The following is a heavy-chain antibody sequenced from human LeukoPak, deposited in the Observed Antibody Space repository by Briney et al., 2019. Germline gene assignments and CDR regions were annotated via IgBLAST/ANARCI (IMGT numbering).Heavy chain of an antibody. J-gene: IGHJ4*02. CDR2: IRYDGSNK. CDR1: GFTFSSYG. Sequence: GGSLSLSCAASGFTFSSYGMHWVRQAPGKGLEWVAFIRYDGSNKYYADSVKGRFTISRDNSKNTLYLQMNSLRAEDTAVYYCAKDRVPLYDSSGYCGYWGQGTLVTVSS. D-gene: IGHD3-22*01. CDR3: AKDRVPLYDSSGYCGY. V-gene: IGHV3-30*02.